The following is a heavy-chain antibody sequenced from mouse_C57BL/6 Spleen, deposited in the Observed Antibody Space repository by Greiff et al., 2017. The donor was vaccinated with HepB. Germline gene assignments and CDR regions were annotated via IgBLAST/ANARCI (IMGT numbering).Heavy chain of an antibody. J-gene: IGHJ4*01. CDR1: GYTFTSYD. V-gene: IGHV1-85*01. CDR3: RNYRAMDY. Sequence: VKVVESGPELVKPGASVKLSCKASGYTFTSYDINWVKQRPGQGLEWIGWIYPRDGSTKYNDKFKCKATLTVDPSSSTAYMEIHSLTSEDSAVYFCRNYRAMDYWGQGTSVTVSS. CDR2: IYPRDGST. D-gene: IGHD2-1*01.